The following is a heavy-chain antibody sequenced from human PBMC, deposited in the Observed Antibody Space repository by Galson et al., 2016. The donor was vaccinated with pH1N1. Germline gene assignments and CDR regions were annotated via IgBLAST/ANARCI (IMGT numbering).Heavy chain of an antibody. CDR1: GGSISSSSYY. J-gene: IGHJ4*02. Sequence: SETLSLTCTVSGGSISSSSYYWGWIRQPPGKGLEWIGSVYYSGITYYNPSLKSRVTISVDTSKKQFSLKLSSVTAADTAVYYCARHFHGDYALDRGQGTLVTVSS. CDR2: VYYSGIT. D-gene: IGHD4-17*01. V-gene: IGHV4-39*01. CDR3: ARHFHGDYALD.